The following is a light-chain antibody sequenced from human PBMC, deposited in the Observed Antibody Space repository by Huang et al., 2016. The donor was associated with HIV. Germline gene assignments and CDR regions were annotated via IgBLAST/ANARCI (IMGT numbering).Light chain of an antibody. V-gene: IGKV3-20*01. CDR1: QSVTNNY. J-gene: IGKJ2*01. CDR2: EAS. CDR3: QQFGRSPYT. Sequence: DIVLTQSPGTLSLSPGERATLSCRAGQSVTNNYLAWYQHKPGQAPRLLIYEASRRGTGIPERFSGSGSGTDFTLTISRLEPEDFAVYYCQQFGRSPYTFGQGTKLEIK.